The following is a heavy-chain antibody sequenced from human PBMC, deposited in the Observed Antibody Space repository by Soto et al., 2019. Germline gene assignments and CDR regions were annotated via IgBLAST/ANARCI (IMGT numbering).Heavy chain of an antibody. Sequence: SETLSLTCAVYGGSFSGYYWSWIRQPPGKGLEWIGEINHSGSTNYNPSLKSRVTISVDTSKKQFPLKLSSVTAADTAVYYCARELRDGYIYWYFDLWGRGTLVTVSS. CDR1: GGSFSGYY. CDR3: ARELRDGYIYWYFDL. V-gene: IGHV4-34*01. CDR2: INHSGST. D-gene: IGHD3-3*01. J-gene: IGHJ2*01.